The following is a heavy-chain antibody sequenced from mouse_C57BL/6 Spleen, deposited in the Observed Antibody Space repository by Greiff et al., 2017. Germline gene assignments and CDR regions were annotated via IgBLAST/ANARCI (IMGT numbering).Heavy chain of an antibody. J-gene: IGHJ2*01. CDR1: GFTFSDSG. V-gene: IGHV5-17*01. D-gene: IGHD2-3*01. Sequence: EVKLVESGGGLVKPGGSLKLSCAASGFTFSDSGMHWVRQAPEKGLEWVAYISSASSTIYYADTVKGRFTISRDNAKKTLFLQMTSLRSEDTAMYYCARIYDGFLDYWGQGTTLTVSS. CDR2: ISSASSTI. CDR3: ARIYDGFLDY.